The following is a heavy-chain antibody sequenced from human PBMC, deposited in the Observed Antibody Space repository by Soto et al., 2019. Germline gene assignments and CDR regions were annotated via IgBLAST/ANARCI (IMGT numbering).Heavy chain of an antibody. CDR2: IYYSGST. V-gene: IGHV4-39*07. Sequence: SETLSLTCTVFGGSLGSSSYYWGGIRQPPGKGVEGIGSIYYSGSTDDNPSLKSRVTISVDTSRNQVSLKLGSLTAVYTAVYYCARKNGVLDACERCGQAT. CDR1: GGSLGSSSYY. D-gene: IGHD4-17*01. CDR3: ARKNGVLDACER. J-gene: IGHJ3*02.